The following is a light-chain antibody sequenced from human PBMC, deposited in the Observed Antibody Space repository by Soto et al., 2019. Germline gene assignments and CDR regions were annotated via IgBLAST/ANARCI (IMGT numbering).Light chain of an antibody. CDR3: QQYNIYPWT. CDR2: DAS. Sequence: DIQMTQSPSTLSASVGDSVTITCRASQSISSWLAWYQQRQGKAPKVLIYDASSLQSGVPSRFSGSGSGTKFTLTISSLQPDDFATYYCQQYNIYPWTFGQGTEVEIK. V-gene: IGKV1-5*01. J-gene: IGKJ1*01. CDR1: QSISSW.